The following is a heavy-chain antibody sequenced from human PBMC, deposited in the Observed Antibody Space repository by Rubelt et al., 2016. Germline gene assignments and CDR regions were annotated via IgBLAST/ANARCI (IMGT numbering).Heavy chain of an antibody. CDR1: GYTFTSYG. J-gene: IGHJ4*02. CDR3: ARDVGGNSVLYYFDY. D-gene: IGHD4-23*01. V-gene: IGHV1-18*01. CDR2: ISAYNGNT. Sequence: QVQLVQSGAEVKKPGSSVKVSCKASGYTFTSYGISWVRQAPGQGLEWMGWISAYNGNTNYAQKLQGRVTMTTDTSTSTAYMELRSLRSEDTAVYYCARDVGGNSVLYYFDYWGQGTLVTVSS.